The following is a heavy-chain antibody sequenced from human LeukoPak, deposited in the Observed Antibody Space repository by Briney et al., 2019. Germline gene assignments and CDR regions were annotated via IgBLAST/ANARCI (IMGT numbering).Heavy chain of an antibody. Sequence: SETLSLTCTVSGGSINSSTSYWAWVRQPPGKGLEWIGTIFYSGSTYYNPSLKSRVTISVDSSNNHFSLRLKSVTAADSAIYYYATVFQFSHFDYSGQGTLATVCS. J-gene: IGHJ4*02. CDR3: ATVFQFSHFDY. CDR2: IFYSGST. CDR1: GGSINSSTSY. V-gene: IGHV4-39*07.